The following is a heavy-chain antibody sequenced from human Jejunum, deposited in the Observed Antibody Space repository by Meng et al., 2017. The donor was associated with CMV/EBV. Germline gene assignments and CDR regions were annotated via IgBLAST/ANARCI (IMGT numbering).Heavy chain of an antibody. D-gene: IGHD2-21*01. J-gene: IGHJ4*02. CDR1: GNHY. CDR2: IYRTGST. V-gene: IGHV4-30-4*08. CDR3: VRSQYKIMVVPAGFYFDY. Sequence: GNHYWSWVRPSPGKGLEWIGHIYRTGSTYYNPSLKRRLTMSVDTSKNQFSLRLTSVTAADTGIYYCVRSQYKIMVVPAGFYFDYWGQGKGVTVSS.